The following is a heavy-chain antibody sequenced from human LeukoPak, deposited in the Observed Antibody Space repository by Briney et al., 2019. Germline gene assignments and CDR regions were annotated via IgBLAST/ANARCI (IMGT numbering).Heavy chain of an antibody. CDR3: ARGNIVASNAFDI. CDR1: GFTFSSYP. CDR2: ISDNGLST. Sequence: PGGSLRLSCSASGFTFSSYPMHWVRQAPGKGLQYVSVISDNGLSTSYADSVKGRFTISRDNSKNTVYLQMSSLRAEDTAVYYCARGNIVASNAFDIWGQGTMVTVSS. D-gene: IGHD5-12*01. J-gene: IGHJ3*02. V-gene: IGHV3-64D*06.